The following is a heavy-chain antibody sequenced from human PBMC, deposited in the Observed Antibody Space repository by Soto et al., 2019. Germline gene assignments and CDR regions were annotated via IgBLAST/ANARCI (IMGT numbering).Heavy chain of an antibody. J-gene: IGHJ4*02. CDR1: GFTFSSYG. D-gene: IGHD3-9*01. CDR3: AKGTDILTGYYDY. V-gene: IGHV3-30*18. CDR2: ISYDGSNK. Sequence: PGGSLRLSCAASGFTFSSYGMHWVRQAPGKGLEWVAVISYDGSNKYYADSVKGRFTISRDNSKNTLYLQMNSLRAEDTAVYYCAKGTDILTGYYDYWGQGTLVTVSS.